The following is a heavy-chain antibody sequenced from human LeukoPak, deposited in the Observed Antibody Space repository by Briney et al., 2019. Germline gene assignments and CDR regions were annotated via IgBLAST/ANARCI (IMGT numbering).Heavy chain of an antibody. CDR2: ISAYNGNT. Sequence: ASVKVSCKASGYTFTSYGISWVRQAPGQGLEWMGWISAYNGNTNYAQKLQGRVTMTTDTSTSTAYMELRGLRSDDTAVYYCARSYGSGSYSAILPVWGQGTTVTVSS. J-gene: IGHJ6*02. CDR1: GYTFTSYG. CDR3: ARSYGSGSYSAILPV. D-gene: IGHD3-10*01. V-gene: IGHV1-18*01.